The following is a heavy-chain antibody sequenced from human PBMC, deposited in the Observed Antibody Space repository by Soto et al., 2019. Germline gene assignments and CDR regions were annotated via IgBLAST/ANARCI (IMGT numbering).Heavy chain of an antibody. Sequence: QITLKESGPTLVKPTQTLTLTCTFSGFSLSTSGVGVGWIRQPPGKALEWLALIYWDDDKRYSPSLKSRLTITEDTSKNQVVLTMTNMDPVDTATYYCAHTPYYGAPLGYWGQGTLVTVSS. J-gene: IGHJ4*02. CDR1: GFSLSTSGVG. V-gene: IGHV2-5*02. D-gene: IGHD3-10*01. CDR3: AHTPYYGAPLGY. CDR2: IYWDDDK.